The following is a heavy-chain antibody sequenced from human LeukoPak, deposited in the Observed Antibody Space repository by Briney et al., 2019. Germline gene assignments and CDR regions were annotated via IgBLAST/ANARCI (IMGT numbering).Heavy chain of an antibody. V-gene: IGHV3-74*01. Sequence: GGSLGPSCAASGFTFSSYWMHWVRQTPGKGLMWVARIKSDGSTIYADSVQGRFTISRDNAKNTVYLQMNSLRVDDTAIYYCTRAITYFYGSVTYDWFDSWGQGTRVTVSS. D-gene: IGHD3-10*01. CDR2: IKSDGST. J-gene: IGHJ5*01. CDR1: GFTFSSYW. CDR3: TRAITYFYGSVTYDWFDS.